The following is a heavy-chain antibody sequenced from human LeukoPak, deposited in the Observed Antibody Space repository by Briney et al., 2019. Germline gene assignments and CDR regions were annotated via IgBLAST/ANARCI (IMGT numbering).Heavy chain of an antibody. D-gene: IGHD2-21*02. V-gene: IGHV3-21*04. Sequence: GGSLRLSCAASGFTFNSYSMNWVRQAPGKGLEWVSSISSSSSYIYYADSVKGRFTISRDNAKNSLYLQMNSLRAEDTAVYYCAKNLIGVTAIYYWGQGTLVTVSS. CDR2: ISSSSSYI. J-gene: IGHJ4*02. CDR3: AKNLIGVTAIYY. CDR1: GFTFNSYS.